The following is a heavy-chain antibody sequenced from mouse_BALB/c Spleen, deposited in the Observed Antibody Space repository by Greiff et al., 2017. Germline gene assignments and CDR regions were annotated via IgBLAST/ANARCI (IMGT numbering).Heavy chain of an antibody. CDR1: GFTFSSYA. V-gene: IGHV5-9-4*01. CDR3: ASVGGNYCYAMDY. J-gene: IGHJ4*01. CDR2: ISSGGSYT. D-gene: IGHD2-1*01. Sequence: EVKLVESGGGLVKPGGSLKLSCAASGFTFSSYAMSWVRQSPEKRLEWVAEISSGGSYTYYPDTVKGRFTISRANAKNTLYLEMSSLRSEDTAMYYCASVGGNYCYAMDYWGQGTSGTGSS.